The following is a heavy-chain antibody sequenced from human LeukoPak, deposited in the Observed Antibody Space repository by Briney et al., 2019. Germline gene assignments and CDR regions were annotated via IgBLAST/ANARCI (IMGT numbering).Heavy chain of an antibody. J-gene: IGHJ4*02. D-gene: IGHD3-22*01. CDR2: ISSSGSTI. CDR1: GFTVSSNY. CDR3: ARESLDSSPYPHFDY. Sequence: GGSLRLSCAVSGFTVSSNYMSWVRQAPGKGLEWVSYISSSGSTIYYADSVKGRFTISRDNAKNSLYLQMNSLRAEDTAVYYCARESLDSSPYPHFDYWGQGTLVTVSS. V-gene: IGHV3-48*03.